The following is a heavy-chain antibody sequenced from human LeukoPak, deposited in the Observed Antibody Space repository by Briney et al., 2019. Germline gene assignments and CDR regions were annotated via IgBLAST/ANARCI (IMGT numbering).Heavy chain of an antibody. CDR1: GGTFSSYA. CDR3: AREEAAGPMAFDY. CDR2: IIPILGIA. J-gene: IGHJ4*02. V-gene: IGHV1-69*04. D-gene: IGHD6-13*01. Sequence: ASVKVSCKASGGTFSSYAISWVRQAPGQGLEWMGRIIPILGIANYAQKFQGRVTITADKSTSTAYMELSSLRFEDTAVYYCAREEAAGPMAFDYWGQGTLVTVSS.